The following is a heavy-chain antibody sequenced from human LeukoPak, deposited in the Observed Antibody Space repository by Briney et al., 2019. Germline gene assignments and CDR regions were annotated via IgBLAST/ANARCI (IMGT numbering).Heavy chain of an antibody. CDR1: GDSIATTTYY. Sequence: KPSETLSLTCTVSGDSIATTTYYWAWIRQSPGRGLEWIANVFNSGNTYYSPSLKGRVTLSVDTSKNQFSLQLASVTASDTAVYYCARHLENRPGSGAYGHFDNWGQGTLVSVSS. CDR3: ARHLENRPGSGAYGHFDN. CDR2: VFNSGNT. V-gene: IGHV4-39*01. J-gene: IGHJ4*02. D-gene: IGHD1-26*01.